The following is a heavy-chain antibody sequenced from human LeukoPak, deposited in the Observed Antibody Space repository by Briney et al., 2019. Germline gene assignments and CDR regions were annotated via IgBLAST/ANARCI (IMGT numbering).Heavy chain of an antibody. Sequence: PSETLSLTCTVSGGSISSSSNYWGWIRQPPGKGLEWIGEINHSGSTNYNPSLKSRVTISVDTSKNQFSLKLSSVTAADTAVYYCARGGFYCGGDCYVDYWGQGTLVTVSS. CDR2: INHSGST. J-gene: IGHJ4*02. CDR3: ARGGFYCGGDCYVDY. D-gene: IGHD2-21*02. V-gene: IGHV4-39*07. CDR1: GGSISSSSNY.